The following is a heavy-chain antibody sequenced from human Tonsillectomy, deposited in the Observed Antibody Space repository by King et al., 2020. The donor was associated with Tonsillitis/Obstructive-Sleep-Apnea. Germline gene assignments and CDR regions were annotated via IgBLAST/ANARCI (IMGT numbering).Heavy chain of an antibody. CDR2: INEDGTEK. CDR1: GFTFRSYW. V-gene: IGHV3-7*03. CDR3: ARDTPPSYYYDSSYYYLDAFDI. J-gene: IGHJ3*02. D-gene: IGHD3-22*01. Sequence: VQLVESGGGLVQPGGSLRLSCAASGFTFRSYWMTWVRRAPGKGLEWVANINEDGTEKYYVDSVKGRFTISRDNAKNSLYLQMNSLRAEDTAVYYCARDTPPSYYYDSSYYYLDAFDIWGQGTMVTVSS.